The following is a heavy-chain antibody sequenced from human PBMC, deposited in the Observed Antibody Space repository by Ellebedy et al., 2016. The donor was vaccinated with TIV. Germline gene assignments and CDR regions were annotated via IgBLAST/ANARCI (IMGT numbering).Heavy chain of an antibody. Sequence: MPSETLSLTCSVSGGSISRYYWSWIRQHPGKGLEWIGYIYSSGYTSYNPSLESRVTISLDTSKGQFSLTLTSVTAADTAVYYCARGYDNRGFYDCPFDHWGQGTLVTVSS. CDR2: IYSSGYT. CDR1: GGSISRYY. V-gene: IGHV4-59*01. D-gene: IGHD3-22*01. CDR3: ARGYDNRGFYDCPFDH. J-gene: IGHJ4*02.